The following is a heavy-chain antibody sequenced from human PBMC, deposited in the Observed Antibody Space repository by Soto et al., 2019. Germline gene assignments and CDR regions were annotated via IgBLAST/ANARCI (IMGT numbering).Heavy chain of an antibody. Sequence: QVQLQQWGAGLLKPSETLSLTCAVYGGCFSGYYWSWIRQPPGKGLEWIGEINHSGSTNYNPSLKSRVTISVDTTKNQFSLKLSSVSAADTAVYYCARNLKVGYSYGCWFDPWGQGTLVTFSS. CDR2: INHSGST. CDR1: GGCFSGYY. D-gene: IGHD5-18*01. J-gene: IGHJ5*02. CDR3: ARNLKVGYSYGCWFDP. V-gene: IGHV4-34*01.